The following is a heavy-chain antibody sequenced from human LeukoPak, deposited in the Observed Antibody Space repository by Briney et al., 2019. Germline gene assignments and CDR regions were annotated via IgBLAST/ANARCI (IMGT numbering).Heavy chain of an antibody. D-gene: IGHD6-6*01. CDR3: VRDPQQLGVKDY. CDR1: GFTFSSYA. CDR2: ISYDGSNK. J-gene: IGHJ4*02. V-gene: IGHV3-30-3*01. Sequence: PGGSLRLSCAASGFTFSSYAMHWVRQAPGKGLEWVAVISYDGSNKYYADSVKGRFTISRDNSKNTLYLQMNSLRAEDTAVYYCVRDPQQLGVKDYWGQGTLVTVSS.